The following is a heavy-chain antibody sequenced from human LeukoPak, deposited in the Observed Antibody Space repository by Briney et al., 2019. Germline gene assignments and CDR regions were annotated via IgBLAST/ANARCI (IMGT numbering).Heavy chain of an antibody. CDR2: ISWNSGSI. CDR1: GFTFDDYA. D-gene: IGHD3-22*01. J-gene: IGHJ4*02. V-gene: IGHV3-9*01. Sequence: GRSLRLSCAASGFTFDDYAMHWVRQAPGKGLEWVSGISWNSGSIGYADSVKGRFTISRDNAKNSLYLQMNSLRAEDTALYYCAKDMSYDSSGAGFDYWGQGTLVTVSS. CDR3: AKDMSYDSSGAGFDY.